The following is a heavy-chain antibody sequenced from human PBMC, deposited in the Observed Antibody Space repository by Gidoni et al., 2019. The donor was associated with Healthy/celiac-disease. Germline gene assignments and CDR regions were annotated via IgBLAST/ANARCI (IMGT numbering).Heavy chain of an antibody. CDR1: GFTFSSYA. D-gene: IGHD1-26*01. Sequence: EVELLESGGGLVQPGGALRLSCAASGFTFSSYAMTWVRQAPGKGLEWVSLITDSGGNTYYADSVKGRFTISRDNSKNTLYLQMNSLRAEDTAVYYCAKVRGSYISAYWGQGTLVTVSS. J-gene: IGHJ4*02. V-gene: IGHV3-23*01. CDR2: ITDSGGNT. CDR3: AKVRGSYISAY.